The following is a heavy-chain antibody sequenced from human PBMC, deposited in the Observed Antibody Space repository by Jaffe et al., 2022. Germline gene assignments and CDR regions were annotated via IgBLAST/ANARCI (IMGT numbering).Heavy chain of an antibody. V-gene: IGHV4-59*01. Sequence: QVQLQESGPGLVKPSETLSLTCTVSGGSISSYYWSWIRQPPGKGLEWIGYIYYSGSTNYNPSLKSRVTISVDTSKNQFSLKLSSVTAADTAVYYCARALRDRLDAFDIWGQGTMVTVSS. CDR3: ARALRDRLDAFDI. CDR2: IYYSGST. CDR1: GGSISSYY. D-gene: IGHD2-21*02. J-gene: IGHJ3*02.